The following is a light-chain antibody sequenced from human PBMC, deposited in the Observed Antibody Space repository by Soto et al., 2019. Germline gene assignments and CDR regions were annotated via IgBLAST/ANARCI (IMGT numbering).Light chain of an antibody. CDR3: SSYAKASPVV. Sequence: QSALTQPPSASGSPGQSVTISCTGTSSDVGAYNYVSWYQQRPGKAPKLMIDEVTKRPSGVPDRFTGSKSGNTASLPVSGLQAGDGAHYYCSSYAKASPVVFGGGTKLTVL. J-gene: IGLJ2*01. CDR1: SSDVGAYNY. CDR2: EVT. V-gene: IGLV2-8*01.